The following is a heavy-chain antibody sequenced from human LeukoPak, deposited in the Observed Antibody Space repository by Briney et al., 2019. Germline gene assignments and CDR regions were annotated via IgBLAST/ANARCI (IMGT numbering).Heavy chain of an antibody. D-gene: IGHD2/OR15-2a*01. CDR1: GFTFSSYA. J-gene: IGHJ4*02. CDR3: AKDLSAGVPRFDY. Sequence: GGSLRLFCAASGFTFSSYAMSWVRRAPGKGLEWVSAISGSGGSTYYADSVKGRFTISRDNSKNTLYLQMNSLRAEDTAVYYCAKDLSAGVPRFDYWGQGTLVTVSS. CDR2: ISGSGGST. V-gene: IGHV3-23*01.